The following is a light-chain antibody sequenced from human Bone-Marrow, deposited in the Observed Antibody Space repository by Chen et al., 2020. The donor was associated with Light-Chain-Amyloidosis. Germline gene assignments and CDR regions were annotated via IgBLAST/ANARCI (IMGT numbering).Light chain of an antibody. CDR1: SGSIATNY. V-gene: IGLV6-57*01. CDR2: EDD. Sequence: NFMLTQPHSVSESPGKTVIISCTRSSGSIATNYVQWYQQRPGSSPTTVIYEDDQRPSGVPDRFSGSIDRSSKSATLTISGLKTEDEADYYCQSYQGSSQGVFGGGTKLTVL. J-gene: IGLJ3*02. CDR3: QSYQGSSQGV.